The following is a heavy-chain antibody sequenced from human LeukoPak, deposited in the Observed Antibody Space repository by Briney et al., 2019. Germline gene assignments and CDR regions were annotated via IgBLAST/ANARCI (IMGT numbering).Heavy chain of an antibody. J-gene: IGHJ3*02. V-gene: IGHV3-11*06. CDR2: ISSSSYT. D-gene: IGHD3-22*01. Sequence: GGSLRLSCAASGFTFSDYYMSWIRQAPGKGLEWVSYISSSSYTNYADSVKGRFTISRDNAKNSLYLQMNSLRAEDTAVYYCARITMIVVVIDGADAFDIWGQGTMVTVSS. CDR1: GFTFSDYY. CDR3: ARITMIVVVIDGADAFDI.